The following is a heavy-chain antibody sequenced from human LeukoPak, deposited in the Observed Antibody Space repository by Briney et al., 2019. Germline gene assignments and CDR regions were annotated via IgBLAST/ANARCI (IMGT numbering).Heavy chain of an antibody. D-gene: IGHD6-19*01. CDR3: ARYSSGWSIDY. J-gene: IGHJ4*02. Sequence: GGSLRLSSAASGFTFSNYRMNWVRQAPGKGLELVSHISSVSSSIYYADSVKGRFTMSRDNAKNSLYLRMNSLRAEDTAVYHCARYSSGWSIDYWGQGSLVTVSS. CDR2: ISSVSSSI. CDR1: GFTFSNYR. V-gene: IGHV3-48*01.